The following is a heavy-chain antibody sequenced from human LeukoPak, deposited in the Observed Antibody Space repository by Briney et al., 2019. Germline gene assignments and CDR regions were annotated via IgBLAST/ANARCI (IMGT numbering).Heavy chain of an antibody. CDR1: GGTFSSYA. CDR3: ARATQGYCSGGSCYEYYFDY. V-gene: IGHV1-69*06. CDR2: IIPIFGTA. Sequence: ASVKVSCKASGGTFSSYAISWVRQAPGQGLKWMGGIIPIFGTANYAQKFQGRVTITADKSTSTAYMELSSLRSEDTAVYYCARATQGYCSGGSCYEYYFDYWGQGTLVTVSS. D-gene: IGHD2-15*01. J-gene: IGHJ4*02.